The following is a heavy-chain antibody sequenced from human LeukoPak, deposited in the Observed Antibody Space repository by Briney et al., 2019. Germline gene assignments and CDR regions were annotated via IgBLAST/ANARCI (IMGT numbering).Heavy chain of an antibody. CDR2: INPNSGGT. CDR1: GYTFTSYY. D-gene: IGHD3/OR15-3a*01. V-gene: IGHV1-2*06. CDR3: AREADWYGTT. J-gene: IGHJ4*02. Sequence: GASVKVSCKASGYTFTSYYMHWVRQAPGQGLEWMGRINPNSGGTNYAQKFQGRVTMTRDTSISTVYMELSRLRSDDTAVYYCAREADWYGTTWGQGTLVTVSS.